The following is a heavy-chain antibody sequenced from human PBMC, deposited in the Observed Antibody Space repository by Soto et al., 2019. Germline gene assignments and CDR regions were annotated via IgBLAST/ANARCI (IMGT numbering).Heavy chain of an antibody. CDR2: IGPSGIIT. J-gene: IGHJ6*03. D-gene: IGHD6-25*01. CDR3: ARNGAWRLDVNYYYMDV. Sequence: GGSLRLSCAASGFTFSNYGMSWVRQAPGKGLERVSGIGPSGIITYHADFVKGRFTISRDNSKNTLFMQMNSLRAEDTAVYYGARNGAWRLDVNYYYMDVWGKGSTATVSS. CDR1: GFTFSNYG. V-gene: IGHV3-23*01.